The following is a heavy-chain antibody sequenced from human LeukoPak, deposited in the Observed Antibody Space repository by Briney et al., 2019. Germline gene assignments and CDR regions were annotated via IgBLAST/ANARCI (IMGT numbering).Heavy chain of an antibody. V-gene: IGHV3-48*01. CDR1: GFTFSSYT. J-gene: IGHJ4*02. Sequence: PGGSLRLSCAASGFTFSSYTMNWVRQAPGKGLEWFSYIRSSSSTIYYADSVKGRFTISRDNAKNSLYLQMNSLRAEDTAVYYCARDLSGYHTVFDYWGQGTLVTVSS. CDR3: ARDLSGYHTVFDY. CDR2: IRSSSSTI. D-gene: IGHD3-3*01.